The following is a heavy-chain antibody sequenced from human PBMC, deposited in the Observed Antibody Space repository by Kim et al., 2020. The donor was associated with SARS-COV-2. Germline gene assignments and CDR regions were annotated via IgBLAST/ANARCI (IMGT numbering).Heavy chain of an antibody. CDR2: IDPSDSYT. V-gene: IGHV5-10-1*01. D-gene: IGHD1-26*01. CDR3: ARHSGVGATIGLGGY. Sequence: GESLKISCKGSGYSFTSYWISWVRQMPGKGLEWMGRIDPSDSYTNYSPSFQGHVTISADKSISTAYLQWSSLKASDTAMYYCARHSGVGATIGLGGYWGQGTLVTVSS. CDR1: GYSFTSYW. J-gene: IGHJ4*02.